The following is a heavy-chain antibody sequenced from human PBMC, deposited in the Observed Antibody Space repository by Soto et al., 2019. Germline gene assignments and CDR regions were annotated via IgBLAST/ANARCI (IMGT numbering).Heavy chain of an antibody. D-gene: IGHD1-1*01. V-gene: IGHV4-4*02. CDR1: GDSISGSQW. Sequence: SETLSLTCAVSGDSISGSQWWSWVRLPPGKGLEWIGEISHTGTTNYNPSLKSRVTMSVDKPKNQFSLNLTSVTAADTAVYYCAREPATAKPEGVDFWGQGTLVTVSS. J-gene: IGHJ4*02. CDR2: ISHTGTT. CDR3: AREPATAKPEGVDF.